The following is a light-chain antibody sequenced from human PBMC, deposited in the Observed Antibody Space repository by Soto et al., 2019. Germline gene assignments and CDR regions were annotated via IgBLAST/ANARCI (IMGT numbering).Light chain of an antibody. V-gene: IGLV1-44*01. CDR1: NSNIGVNI. J-gene: IGLJ2*01. CDR3: AAWDASLSGVL. CDR2: NNN. Sequence: QSVLTQPPSVSGTPGQTVTISCSGGNSNIGVNIVNWYQKVPGTAPQLLIFNNNQRPSGVPHLFSGAKSGTSASLAISGLQSEDEADYYCAAWDASLSGVLFGGGTKLTVL.